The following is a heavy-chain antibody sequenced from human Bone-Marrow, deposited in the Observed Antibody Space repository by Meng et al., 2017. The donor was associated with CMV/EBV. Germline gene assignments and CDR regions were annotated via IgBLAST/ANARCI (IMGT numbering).Heavy chain of an antibody. CDR3: ARGEYYGSGSYPTDY. CDR2: MNPTSGKT. CDR1: GYTFTGYD. D-gene: IGHD3-10*01. V-gene: IGHV1-8*03. J-gene: IGHJ4*02. Sequence: ASVKVSCKASGYTFTGYDINWVRQATGQGLEWMGWMNPTSGKTGYARKFQGRVTISRNTSINTAYMELSRLTSDDTAVYYCARGEYYGSGSYPTDYWGQGTLVTVSS.